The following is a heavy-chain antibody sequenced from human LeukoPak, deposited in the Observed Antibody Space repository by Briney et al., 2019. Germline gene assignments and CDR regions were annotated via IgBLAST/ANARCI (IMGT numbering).Heavy chain of an antibody. CDR3: ARGGDFWSGYKTHEYGLDV. CDR2: ISYDGSKK. V-gene: IGHV3-30-3*01. D-gene: IGHD3-3*01. CDR1: GFTFSSYA. J-gene: IGHJ6*02. Sequence: PGGSLRLSCAASGFTFSSYAMHWVRQAPGKGLEWVAVISYDGSKKYHADSVKGRFTISRDNSNKMQYPEMDSLRADDTAVYYCARGGDFWSGYKTHEYGLDVWGQGTTVTVSS.